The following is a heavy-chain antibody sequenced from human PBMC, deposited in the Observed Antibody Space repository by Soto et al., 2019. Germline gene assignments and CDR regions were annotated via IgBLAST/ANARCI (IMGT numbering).Heavy chain of an antibody. CDR1: GFTFSSHA. V-gene: IGHV3-23*01. CDR2: ISGSAYST. CDR3: AKGKLGYCSGGSCYYHGLDV. J-gene: IGHJ6*02. D-gene: IGHD2-15*01. Sequence: EVQLLESGGGLVQPGRSLRLSCAASGFTFSSHAMSWVRQAPGKGLEWVSTISGSAYSTYYADSVKGRFTISRDNSKNTLYLQMNSLRAEDTALYYCAKGKLGYCSGGSCYYHGLDVCGQVTTVTVSS.